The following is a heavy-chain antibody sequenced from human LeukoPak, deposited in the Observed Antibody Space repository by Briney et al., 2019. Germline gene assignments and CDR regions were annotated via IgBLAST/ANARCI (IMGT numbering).Heavy chain of an antibody. Sequence: ASVKVSCKASGYTFTSYYMHWVRQAPGQGLEWMGIINPSGGSTSYEQKFQGRGTMTRGMSTSTVYMELSSLRSEDTAVYYCARESAAVHCSSTSCPTRGYDYWGQGTLVTVSS. CDR2: INPSGGST. CDR1: GYTFTSYY. V-gene: IGHV1-46*01. D-gene: IGHD2-2*01. CDR3: ARESAAVHCSSTSCPTRGYDY. J-gene: IGHJ4*02.